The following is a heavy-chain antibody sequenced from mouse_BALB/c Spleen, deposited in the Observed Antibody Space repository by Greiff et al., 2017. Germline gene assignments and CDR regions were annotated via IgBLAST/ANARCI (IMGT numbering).Heavy chain of an antibody. Sequence: EVQLQQSGAELVRPGALVKLSCKASGFNIKDYYMHWVKQRPEQGLEWIGWIDPENGNTIYDPKFQGKASITADTSSNTAYLQLSSLTSEDTAVYYCARPPRRYYAMDYWGQGTSVTVSS. V-gene: IGHV14-1*02. CDR1: GFNIKDYY. CDR3: ARPPRRYYAMDY. CDR2: IDPENGNT. J-gene: IGHJ4*01.